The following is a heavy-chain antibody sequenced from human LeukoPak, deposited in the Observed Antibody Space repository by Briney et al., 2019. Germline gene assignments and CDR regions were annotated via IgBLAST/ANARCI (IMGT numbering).Heavy chain of an antibody. Sequence: SETLSLTCTVSGGSISSYYWSWIRQPPGKGLEWIGYIYYSGSTNYNPSLKSRVTISVDTSKNQFSLKLSSVTAADTAVYYCARDYYDSSGYYVNVYWGQGTLVTVSS. J-gene: IGHJ4*02. CDR2: IYYSGST. CDR3: ARDYYDSSGYYVNVY. CDR1: GGSISSYY. V-gene: IGHV4-59*01. D-gene: IGHD3-22*01.